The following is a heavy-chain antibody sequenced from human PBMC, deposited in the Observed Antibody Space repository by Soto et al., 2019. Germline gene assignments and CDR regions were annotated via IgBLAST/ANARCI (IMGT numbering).Heavy chain of an antibody. CDR2: IWYDGSNK. V-gene: IGHV3-33*01. D-gene: IGHD5-12*01. CDR1: GFTFSSYG. CDR3: ARGEMATITPAAFDI. Sequence: GGSLRLSCAASGFTFSSYGMHWVRQAPGKGLEWVAVIWYDGSNKYYADSVKGRFTISRDNSKNTLYLQMNRLRAEDTAVYYCARGEMATITPAAFDIWGQGTMVTVSS. J-gene: IGHJ3*02.